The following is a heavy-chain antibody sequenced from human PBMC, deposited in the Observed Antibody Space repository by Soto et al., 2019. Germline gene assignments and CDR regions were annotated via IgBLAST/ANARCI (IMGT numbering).Heavy chain of an antibody. V-gene: IGHV3-11*06. CDR3: ARLRASSWYMGGYLDY. Sequence: QVQLVESGGGLVKPGGSLRLSCAASGFTFSDYYMSWIRQAPGKGLEWVSYIVISSDYTNYADSVKGRFTISRDNAKNSLYLEMNSLRAEDTAVYYCARLRASSWYMGGYLDYWGLGTLVTVSS. J-gene: IGHJ4*02. CDR1: GFTFSDYY. CDR2: IVISSDYT. D-gene: IGHD6-13*01.